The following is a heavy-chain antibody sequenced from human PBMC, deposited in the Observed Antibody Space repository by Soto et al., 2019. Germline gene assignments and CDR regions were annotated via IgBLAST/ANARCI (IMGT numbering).Heavy chain of an antibody. J-gene: IGHJ4*02. CDR1: GFTFSSYA. CDR3: AKRFDYYFDY. CDR2: ISGSGGST. D-gene: IGHD3-3*01. Sequence: GESLKISCAASGFTFSSYAMSWVRQAPGKGLEWVSAISGSGGSTYYADSVKGRFTISRDNSKNTLYLQMNSLRAEDTAVYYCAKRFDYYFDYWGQGTLVTVSS. V-gene: IGHV3-23*01.